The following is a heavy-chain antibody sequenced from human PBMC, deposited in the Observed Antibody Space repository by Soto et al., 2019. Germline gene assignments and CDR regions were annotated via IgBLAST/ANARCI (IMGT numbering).Heavy chain of an antibody. J-gene: IGHJ4*02. Sequence: EVQLVESGGGLVQPGGSLRLSCAASGFTFSTYWMSWLRQAPGKGLEWVTTIKQDGSEKYHVDSVKGRFTISRDNAKESLYLEMNSLRAEDTAVYFCVRGCGRSSCPYYFNYWGQGSLVTVSS. D-gene: IGHD2-2*01. CDR1: GFTFSTYW. V-gene: IGHV3-7*01. CDR3: VRGCGRSSCPYYFNY. CDR2: IKQDGSEK.